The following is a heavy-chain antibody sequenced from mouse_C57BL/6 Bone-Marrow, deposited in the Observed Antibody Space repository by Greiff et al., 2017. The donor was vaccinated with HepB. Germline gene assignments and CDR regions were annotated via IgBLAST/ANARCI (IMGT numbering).Heavy chain of an antibody. Sequence: EVMLVESGGGLVQSGRSLRLSCATSGFTFSDFYMEWVRQAPGKGLEWIAASRNKANDYTTEYSASVKGRFIVSRDTSQSILYLQMNALRAEDTAIYYCAREDIYDGSPFAYWGQGTLVTVSA. CDR2: SRNKANDYTT. D-gene: IGHD2-3*01. V-gene: IGHV7-1*01. J-gene: IGHJ3*01. CDR3: AREDIYDGSPFAY. CDR1: GFTFSDFY.